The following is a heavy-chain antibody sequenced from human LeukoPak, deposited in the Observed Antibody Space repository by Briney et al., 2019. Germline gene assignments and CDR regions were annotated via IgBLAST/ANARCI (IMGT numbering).Heavy chain of an antibody. J-gene: IGHJ5*02. CDR2: IFYTGDS. V-gene: IGHV4-59*08. D-gene: IGHD2-21*01. CDR3: ARHRFASPLDP. CDR1: GVSISSSY. Sequence: PSATLSLTCTVSGVSISSSYWSWIRQPPGKGLEWIGYIFYTGDSNHNPSFKSRVSISLDASKDQISLKLSSVTAADTAVYYCARHRFASPLDPWGQGTLVTVSS.